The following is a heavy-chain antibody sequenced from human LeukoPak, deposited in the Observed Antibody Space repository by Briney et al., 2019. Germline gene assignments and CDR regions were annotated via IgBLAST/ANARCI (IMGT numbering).Heavy chain of an antibody. Sequence: GASLKVSCKAPGYTFTGYYMHWVRPAPGQGVGWMGWINPNSGGTNYAQKFQGRVTMTRDTSISTAYMELSRLRSDDTAVYYCARDTEGRYNWFDPWGQGTLVTVSS. V-gene: IGHV1-2*02. J-gene: IGHJ5*02. D-gene: IGHD2-8*02. CDR3: ARDTEGRYNWFDP. CDR2: INPNSGGT. CDR1: GYTFTGYY.